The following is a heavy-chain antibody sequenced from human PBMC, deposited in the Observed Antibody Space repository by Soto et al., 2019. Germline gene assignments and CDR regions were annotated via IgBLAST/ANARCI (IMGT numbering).Heavy chain of an antibody. CDR3: ARDRITFGGVYYYYMDV. CDR2: IYCGGST. D-gene: IGHD3-16*01. Sequence: GGSLRLSCAASGFTVSSNYMSWVRQAPGKGLEWFSFIYCGGSTYYADSVKGRFTFSRDNSKNMLYLQMNSLRAEDTAVYYCARDRITFGGVYYYYMDVWGKGTTVTVSS. CDR1: GFTVSSNY. J-gene: IGHJ6*03. V-gene: IGHV3-66*01.